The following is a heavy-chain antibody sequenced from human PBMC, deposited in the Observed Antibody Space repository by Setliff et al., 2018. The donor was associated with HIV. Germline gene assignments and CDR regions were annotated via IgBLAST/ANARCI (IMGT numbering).Heavy chain of an antibody. D-gene: IGHD2-2*01. J-gene: IGHJ6*03. V-gene: IGHV4-34*01. CDR2: INHSGSA. CDR1: GGSFSGYY. Sequence: SETLSLTCAVYGGSFSGYYWSWIRQPPGKGLEWIGEINHSGSANYNPSLKSRVTISVDASKNQFSLKLSSVTAADTAVYYCAGGIVVVPAAMHYYMDVWGKGTTVTVSS. CDR3: AGGIVVVPAAMHYYMDV.